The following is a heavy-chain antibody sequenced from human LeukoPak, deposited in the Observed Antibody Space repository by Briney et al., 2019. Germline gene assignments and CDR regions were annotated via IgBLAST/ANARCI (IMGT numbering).Heavy chain of an antibody. CDR1: GGSFSGYY. Sequence: KTSETLSLTCAVYGGSFSGYYSSWIRQSPGKGLEWIGEINHSGSTKYNPSIKNRVTISVDTSNNQFSLKLSSVTAADTAVYYCARHLPDVLLWFGEPYGPGWFDPWGQGTQVSVSS. V-gene: IGHV4-34*01. CDR2: INHSGST. J-gene: IGHJ5*02. D-gene: IGHD3-10*01. CDR3: ARHLPDVLLWFGEPYGPGWFDP.